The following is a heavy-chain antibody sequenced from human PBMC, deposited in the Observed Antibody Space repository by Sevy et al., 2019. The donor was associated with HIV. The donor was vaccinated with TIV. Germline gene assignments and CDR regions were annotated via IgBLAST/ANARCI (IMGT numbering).Heavy chain of an antibody. Sequence: GESLKISCAASGFTFSSYSMNWVRQAPGKGLEWVSSISSSSSYIYYADSVKGRFTISRDNAKNSLYLQMNSLRAEDTAVYYCARDHPHYYYDSSQPDYWGQGTLVTVSS. CDR1: GFTFSSYS. J-gene: IGHJ4*02. D-gene: IGHD3-22*01. CDR3: ARDHPHYYYDSSQPDY. CDR2: ISSSSSYI. V-gene: IGHV3-21*01.